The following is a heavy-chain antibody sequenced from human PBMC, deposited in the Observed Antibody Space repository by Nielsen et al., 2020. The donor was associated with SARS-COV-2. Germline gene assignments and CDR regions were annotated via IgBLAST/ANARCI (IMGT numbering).Heavy chain of an antibody. J-gene: IGHJ3*02. CDR2: LIPILGTV. D-gene: IGHD5-18*01. Sequence: SVKVSCKASGGTFSTDAIGWVRQAPGQGLEWMGRLIPILGTVNYAQEFQGRVTITADKSTRTAYMELSSLRSEDTAVYYCAREGGAYSYGSIWGKGTMVTVSS. V-gene: IGHV1-69*04. CDR1: GGTFSTDA. CDR3: AREGGAYSYGSI.